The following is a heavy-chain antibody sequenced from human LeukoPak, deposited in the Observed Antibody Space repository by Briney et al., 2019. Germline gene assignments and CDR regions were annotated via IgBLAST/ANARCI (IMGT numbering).Heavy chain of an antibody. D-gene: IGHD3-22*01. V-gene: IGHV4-39*07. CDR3: AKEEGYYYDSGGYYVEYFQH. CDR1: GGSISSSSYY. J-gene: IGHJ1*01. CDR2: IYYSGST. Sequence: PSETLSLTCTVSGGSISSSSYYWGWIRQPPGKGLEWIGSIYYSGSTYYNPSLKSRVTISVDTSKNQFSLKLSSVTAADTAVYYCAKEEGYYYDSGGYYVEYFQHWGQGTLVTVSS.